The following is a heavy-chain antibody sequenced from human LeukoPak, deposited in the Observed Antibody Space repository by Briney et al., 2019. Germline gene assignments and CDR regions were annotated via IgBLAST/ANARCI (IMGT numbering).Heavy chain of an antibody. D-gene: IGHD6-6*01. Sequence: GGSLRLSCAASGFTFSSYAMSWVRQAPGKGLEWVSAITGSGDSTYYAESVKGRFTISRDNSKNTLFLQMNSLRAEDTAVYYCADSIAAFFDYWGQGTLVTVSS. CDR2: ITGSGDST. CDR3: ADSIAAFFDY. CDR1: GFTFSSYA. J-gene: IGHJ4*02. V-gene: IGHV3-23*01.